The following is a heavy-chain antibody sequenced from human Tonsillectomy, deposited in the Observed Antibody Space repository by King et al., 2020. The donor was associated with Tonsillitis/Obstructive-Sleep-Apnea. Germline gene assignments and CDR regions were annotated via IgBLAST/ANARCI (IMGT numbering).Heavy chain of an antibody. CDR1: GFTFSNAW. V-gene: IGHV3-15*01. D-gene: IGHD2-15*01. CDR2: IKSKTAGGTT. CDR3: TTDAEDYYYYYMDV. Sequence: VQLVQSGGGLVKPGGSLRLSCAASGFTFSNAWMSWVRQAPGKGREWVGRIKSKTAGGTTDYAAPVKGRFTISRDDSKNTLYLQMNSLKTEDTAVYYCTTDAEDYYYYYMDVWGKGTTVTVSS. J-gene: IGHJ6*03.